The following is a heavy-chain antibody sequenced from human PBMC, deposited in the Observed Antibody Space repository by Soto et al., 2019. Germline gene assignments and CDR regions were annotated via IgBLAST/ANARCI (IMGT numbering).Heavy chain of an antibody. V-gene: IGHV1-3*01. CDR3: ARDLDPYCGGGSCPAPP. CDR1: GYTFTSYA. CDR2: INAGNGNT. Sequence: ASVKVSCKASGYTFTSYAMHWVRQAPGQRLEWMGWINAGNGNTKYSQKFQGRVTITRDTSASTAYMELSSLRSEDTAVYYCARDLDPYCGGGSCPAPPWGQGTLVTVSS. J-gene: IGHJ5*02. D-gene: IGHD2-15*01.